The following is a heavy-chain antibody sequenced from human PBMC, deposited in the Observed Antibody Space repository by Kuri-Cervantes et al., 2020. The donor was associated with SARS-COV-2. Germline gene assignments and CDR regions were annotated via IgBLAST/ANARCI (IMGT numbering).Heavy chain of an antibody. V-gene: IGHV1-2*04. CDR3: ARLLFWSGFVDS. J-gene: IGHJ4*02. Sequence: ASVKVSCKASGYTFTGYYMHWVRQAPGQGLEWMGWINPNSGGTNYAQKFQGWVTTTRDTSISTVYMELSRLRSDDTAVYYCARLLFWSGFVDSWGQGTLVTVSS. D-gene: IGHD3-3*01. CDR1: GYTFTGYY. CDR2: INPNSGGT.